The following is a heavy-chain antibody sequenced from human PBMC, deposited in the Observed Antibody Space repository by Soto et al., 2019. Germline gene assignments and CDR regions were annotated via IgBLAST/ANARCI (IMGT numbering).Heavy chain of an antibody. J-gene: IGHJ6*02. CDR2: IYHSGST. D-gene: IGHD3-3*01. CDR1: GYSISSGYY. V-gene: IGHV4-38-2*02. Sequence: SETLSLTCAVSGYSISSGYYWGWIRQPPGKGLEWIGSIYHSGSTYYNPSLKSRVTISVDTSKNQFSLKMSSVTAADTAVYYCARDWAKYYDFWSGTYGMDVWGQGTTVTVSS. CDR3: ARDWAKYYDFWSGTYGMDV.